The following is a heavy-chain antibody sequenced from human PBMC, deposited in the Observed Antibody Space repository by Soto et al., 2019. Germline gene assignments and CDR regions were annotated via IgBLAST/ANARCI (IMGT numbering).Heavy chain of an antibody. J-gene: IGHJ6*02. CDR3: ARVDGESRMDV. D-gene: IGHD2-21*01. CDR2: IVSGSTYT. Sequence: VQLVESGGGLVKPGGSLRLSCAASGFTFSDYYMAWTRQAPGKGLEWIAYIVSGSTYTNYADSVKGRFSISRDNARDSLFLEMNSLRADDTALYYCARVDGESRMDVWGQGTTVPVSS. CDR1: GFTFSDYY. V-gene: IGHV3-11*06.